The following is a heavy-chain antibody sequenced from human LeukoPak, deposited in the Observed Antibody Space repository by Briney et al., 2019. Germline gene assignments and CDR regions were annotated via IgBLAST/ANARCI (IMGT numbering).Heavy chain of an antibody. CDR2: ISSSSYI. D-gene: IGHD2/OR15-2a*01. CDR3: ARDLKSARNYFDY. J-gene: IGHJ4*02. CDR1: GFTFSSYS. Sequence: GGSLRLSCAASGFTFSSYSMNGVRQAPGKGLEWVSSISSSSYIYYADSVKGRFTISRDNAKNSLYLQMNSLRAEDTAVYYCARDLKSARNYFDYWGQGTLVTVSS. V-gene: IGHV3-21*01.